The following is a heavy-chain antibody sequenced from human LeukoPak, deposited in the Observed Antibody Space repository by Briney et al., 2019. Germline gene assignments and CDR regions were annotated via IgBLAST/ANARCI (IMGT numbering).Heavy chain of an antibody. CDR2: TSSSSSYI. CDR3: ARVVVAATGDY. CDR1: GFTFSSYS. D-gene: IGHD2-15*01. Sequence: GGSLRLSCAASGFTFSSYSMNWVRQAPGKGLEWVSSTSSSSSYIYYADSVKGRFTISRDNAKNSLYLQMNSLRAEDTAVYYCARVVVAATGDYWGQGTLVTVSS. J-gene: IGHJ4*02. V-gene: IGHV3-21*01.